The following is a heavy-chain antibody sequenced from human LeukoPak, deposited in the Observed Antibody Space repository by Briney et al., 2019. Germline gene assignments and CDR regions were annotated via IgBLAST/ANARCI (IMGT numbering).Heavy chain of an antibody. CDR3: ARAKSPHPNDY. J-gene: IGHJ4*02. V-gene: IGHV1-3*04. CDR2: INTGNGNT. CDR1: GYTFTNYA. Sequence: ASVKVSCKASGYTFTNYALHWVRQAPGQRLEWMGWINTGNGNTKYSQKFQGRVTITRATSASTAYMELSSLRSDDTAVYYCARAKSPHPNDYWGQGTLVTVSS.